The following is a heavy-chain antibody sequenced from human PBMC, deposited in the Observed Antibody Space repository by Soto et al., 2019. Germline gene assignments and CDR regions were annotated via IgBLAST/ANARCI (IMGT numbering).Heavy chain of an antibody. CDR2: ISYDGSNK. CDR3: AREAVTMVRGVRGTDFDY. D-gene: IGHD3-10*01. V-gene: IGHV3-30-3*01. J-gene: IGHJ4*02. Sequence: QVQLVESGGGVVQPGRSQRLSCAASGFTFSSYAMHWVRQAPGKGLEWVAVISYDGSNKYYADSVKGRFTISRDNSKNTLYLQMNSLRAEDTAVYYCAREAVTMVRGVRGTDFDYWGQGTLVTVSS. CDR1: GFTFSSYA.